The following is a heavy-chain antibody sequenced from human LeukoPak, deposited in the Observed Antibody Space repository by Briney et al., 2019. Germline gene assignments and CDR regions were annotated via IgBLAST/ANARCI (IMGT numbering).Heavy chain of an antibody. D-gene: IGHD2-2*01. CDR2: IIPIFGTA. CDR1: GGTFSSYA. Sequence: SVKVSCKASGGTFSSYAISWVRQAPGQGLEWMGGIIPIFGTANYAQKFQGRVTITADESTSTAYMELSSLRSEDTAVYYCASLTSNHCSSTSCYDAFYIWGQGTMVTVSS. CDR3: ASLTSNHCSSTSCYDAFYI. V-gene: IGHV1-69*01. J-gene: IGHJ3*02.